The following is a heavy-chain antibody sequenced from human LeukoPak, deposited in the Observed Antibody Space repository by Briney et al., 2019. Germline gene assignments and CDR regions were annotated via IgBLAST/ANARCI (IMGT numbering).Heavy chain of an antibody. CDR3: ARTGIHLWLDSIDY. CDR1: GFTFSTYW. V-gene: IGHV3-7*01. D-gene: IGHD5-18*01. CDR2: IKQDGSEE. J-gene: IGHJ4*02. Sequence: GGSLRLSCAASGFTFSTYWMSWVRQAPGKGLEWVANIKQDGSEEYYVDSLKGRFTISRDNAKNSLYLEMNNLRAEDTAVYYCARTGIHLWLDSIDYWGQGTLVTVSS.